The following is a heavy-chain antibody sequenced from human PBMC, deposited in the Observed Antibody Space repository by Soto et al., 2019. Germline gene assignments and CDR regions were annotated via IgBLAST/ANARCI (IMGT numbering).Heavy chain of an antibody. Sequence: QITLKESAPTLVQPTQTLTLRCTFSGFSLSPVGVGVCWIRQPPGKTLEWIEVIYWDNDKRYNPSLSIRLSITKDISRDQVVVTMINMDPVDTGTYYCAHLTNTYGEVIGLDAFDLRCQGTLVTVS. J-gene: IGHJ3*01. D-gene: IGHD2-21*01. CDR3: AHLTNTYGEVIGLDAFDL. CDR1: GFSLSPVGVG. CDR2: IYWDNDK. V-gene: IGHV2-5*02.